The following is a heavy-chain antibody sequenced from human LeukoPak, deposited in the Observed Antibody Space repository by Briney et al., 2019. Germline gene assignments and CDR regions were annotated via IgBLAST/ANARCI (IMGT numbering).Heavy chain of an antibody. Sequence: PSETLSLTCAVYGGSFSGYYWSWIRQPPGKGLEWIGEINHSGSTNYNPSLKSRVTISVDTSKNQFSLKLSSVTAAGTAVYYCARVRGSGWINYWGQGTLVTVSS. V-gene: IGHV4-34*01. J-gene: IGHJ4*02. CDR2: INHSGST. CDR1: GGSFSGYY. D-gene: IGHD6-19*01. CDR3: ARVRGSGWINY.